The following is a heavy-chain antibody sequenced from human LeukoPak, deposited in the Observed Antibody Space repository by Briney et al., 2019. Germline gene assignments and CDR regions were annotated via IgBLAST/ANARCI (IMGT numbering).Heavy chain of an antibody. Sequence: SETLSLTCTVSGGSISSGGYYWSWIRQPPGKGLEWIGYIYHSGSTYYNPSLKSRVTISVDRSKNQFSLKLSSVTAADTAVYYCARETAAWPGIVGAPNFDYWGQGTLVTVSS. CDR2: IYHSGST. CDR1: GGSISSGGYY. J-gene: IGHJ4*02. V-gene: IGHV4-30-2*01. D-gene: IGHD1-26*01. CDR3: ARETAAWPGIVGAPNFDY.